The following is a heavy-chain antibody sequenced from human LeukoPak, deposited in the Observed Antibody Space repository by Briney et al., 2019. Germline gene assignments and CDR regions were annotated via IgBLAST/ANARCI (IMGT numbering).Heavy chain of an antibody. Sequence: GGSLRLSRAASGFTFSHLGMHWVRQAPGKGLEWVAVIWNDGSNEYYADSVKGRFTISRDNSKNTVSLQMNSLRDEDTAVYYCAKDAQRGFDYSNSLEYWGQGTLVTVSS. D-gene: IGHD4-11*01. CDR2: IWNDGSNE. CDR1: GFTFSHLG. J-gene: IGHJ4*02. CDR3: AKDAQRGFDYSNSLEY. V-gene: IGHV3-33*06.